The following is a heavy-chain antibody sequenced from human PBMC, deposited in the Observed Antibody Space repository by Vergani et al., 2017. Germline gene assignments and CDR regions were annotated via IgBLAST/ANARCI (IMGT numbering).Heavy chain of an antibody. CDR2: IIPILGIA. CDR1: GGTFSSYA. J-gene: IGHJ6*02. V-gene: IGHV1-69*04. Sequence: QVQLVQSGAEVKQPGSSVKVSCKASGGTFSSYAISWVRQAPGQGLEWMGRIIPILGIANYAQKFQGRVTITADKSTSTAYMELSSLRSEDTAVYYCARDLQGYYGMDGWGQGTTVTVSS. CDR3: ARDLQGYYGMDG.